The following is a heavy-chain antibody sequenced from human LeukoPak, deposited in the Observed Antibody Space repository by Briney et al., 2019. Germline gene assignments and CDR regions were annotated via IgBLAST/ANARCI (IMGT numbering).Heavy chain of an antibody. CDR3: ARGKGYCSSTSCPYYYYMDV. D-gene: IGHD2-2*01. CDR2: ISSSGSTI. V-gene: IGHV3-11*04. CDR1: GFTFSDYY. J-gene: IGHJ6*03. Sequence: PGGSLRLSCAASGFTFSDYYMSWIRQAPGKGLEWVSYISSSGSTIYYADSVKGRFTISRDNAKNSLYLQMNSLRAEDTAVYYCARGKGYCSSTSCPYYYYMDVWGKGTTVTVSS.